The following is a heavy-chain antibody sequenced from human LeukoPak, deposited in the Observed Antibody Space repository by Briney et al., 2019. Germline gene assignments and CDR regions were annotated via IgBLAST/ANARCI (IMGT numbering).Heavy chain of an antibody. D-gene: IGHD6-13*01. V-gene: IGHV1-8*01. CDR2: MNPYSGIT. CDR1: GYTFTSSYD. CDR3: ARENVNRGSSWGYDYFGMDV. J-gene: IGHJ6*02. Sequence: GASVKVSCKASGYTFTSSYDINWVRQAPGQGLEWMGWMNPYSGITGYPQKFRGRVTMTRDTSISTAYMELSSLTSEDTAVYFCARENVNRGSSWGYDYFGMDVWGQGTAVTVSS.